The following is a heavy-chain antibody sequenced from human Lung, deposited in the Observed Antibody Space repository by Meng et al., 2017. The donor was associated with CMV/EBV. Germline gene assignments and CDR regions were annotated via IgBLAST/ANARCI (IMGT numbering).Heavy chain of an antibody. CDR2: INGGSNYI. CDR3: ARVSRTVH. J-gene: IGHJ4*02. V-gene: IGHV3-21*06. Sequence: SLSLSFAASGFTFSSYTMNWVRQAPGKGLEWVSSINGGSNYIYYADSVKGRFTISRDNAKNLLYLQMNSLRAEDTAVYYCARVSRTVHWGQGTLVTVSS. D-gene: IGHD2-2*01. CDR1: GFTFSSYT.